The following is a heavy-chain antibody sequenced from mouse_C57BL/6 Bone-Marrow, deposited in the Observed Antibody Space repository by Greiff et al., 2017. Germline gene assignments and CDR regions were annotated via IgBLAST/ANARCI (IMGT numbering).Heavy chain of an antibody. CDR2: ISSGGSYT. CDR3: AGDSRRDWYFDV. V-gene: IGHV5-6*01. CDR1: GFTFSSYG. J-gene: IGHJ1*03. Sequence: VQLKESGGDLVKPGGSLKLSCAASGFTFSSYGMSWVRQTPDKRLEWVATISSGGSYTYYPDSVKGRFTISRDNAKNTLYLQMSSLKSEDTAMYYCAGDSRRDWYFDVWGTGTTVTVSS.